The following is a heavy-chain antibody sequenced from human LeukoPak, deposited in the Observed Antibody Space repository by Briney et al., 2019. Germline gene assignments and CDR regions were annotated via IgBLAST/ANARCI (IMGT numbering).Heavy chain of an antibody. CDR3: ASNDSQDAFDI. D-gene: IGHD3-22*01. CDR2: IYHSGST. J-gene: IGHJ3*02. V-gene: IGHV4-38-2*01. CDR1: GYSISIGYY. Sequence: PSETLSLTCAVSGYSISIGYYWGWIRQPPGKGLEWIGSIYHSGSTYYNPSLKSRVTISVDTSKNQFSLKLSSVTAADTAVYYCASNDSQDAFDIWGQGTMVTVSS.